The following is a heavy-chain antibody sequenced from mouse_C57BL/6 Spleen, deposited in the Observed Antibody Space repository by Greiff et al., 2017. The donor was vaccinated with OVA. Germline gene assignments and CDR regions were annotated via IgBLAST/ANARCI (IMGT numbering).Heavy chain of an antibody. V-gene: IGHV1-55*01. D-gene: IGHD3-2*02. J-gene: IGHJ3*01. Sequence: VQLQQPGAELVKPGASVKMSCKASGYTFTSYWITWVKQRPGQGLEWIGDIYPGSGSTNYNEKFKSKATLTVDTSSSTAYMQLSSLTSEDSAVYYCARWVSSGAPFAYWGQGTLVTVSA. CDR3: ARWVSSGAPFAY. CDR2: IYPGSGST. CDR1: GYTFTSYW.